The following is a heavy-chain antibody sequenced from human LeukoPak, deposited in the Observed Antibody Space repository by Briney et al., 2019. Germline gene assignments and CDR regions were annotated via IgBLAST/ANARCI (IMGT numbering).Heavy chain of an antibody. D-gene: IGHD2-15*01. CDR3: ARDRCSGGSCYYFDY. Sequence: GGSLRLSCAASGFTFSSYAMHWVRQAPGKGLEYVSAISSNGGSTYYANSVKGRFTISRDNSKNTLYLQMGSLRAEDMAVYYCARDRCSGGSCYYFDYWGQGTLVIVSS. CDR1: GFTFSSYA. V-gene: IGHV3-64*01. J-gene: IGHJ4*02. CDR2: ISSNGGST.